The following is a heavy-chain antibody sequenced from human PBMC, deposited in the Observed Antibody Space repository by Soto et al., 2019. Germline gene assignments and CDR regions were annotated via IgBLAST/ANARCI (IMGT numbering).Heavy chain of an antibody. CDR2: ISYDGSNK. J-gene: IGHJ3*02. CDR1: GFTFRSYG. V-gene: IGHV3-30*18. CDR3: EKGGVRSTSNAFDI. Sequence: PGGSLRLSCAASGFTFRSYGMHWVRQAPAKGLEWVAVISYDGSNKYYEDSVKGRFTISRNNSKNTLYLQMNSLRAEDTGVYYCEKGGVRSTSNAFDIWGQGTMVTVSS. D-gene: IGHD1-26*01.